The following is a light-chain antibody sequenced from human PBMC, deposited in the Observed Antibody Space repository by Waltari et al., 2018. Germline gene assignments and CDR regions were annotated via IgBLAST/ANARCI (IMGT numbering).Light chain of an antibody. CDR3: QQYYSTPP. J-gene: IGKJ4*01. CDR1: QGISNS. Sequence: DIQMTQSPSSLSASVGDRVTITCRASQGISNSLAWYQQKPGKAPKLLLYAASRLESGVPSRFSGSGSGTDDTLTISSLQPEDFATYYCQQYYSTPPFGGGTKVEIK. CDR2: AAS. V-gene: IGKV1-NL1*01.